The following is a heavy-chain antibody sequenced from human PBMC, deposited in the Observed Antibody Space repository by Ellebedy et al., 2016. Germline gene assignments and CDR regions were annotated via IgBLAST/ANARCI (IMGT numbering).Heavy chain of an antibody. CDR2: TSPGGDT. D-gene: IGHD5-18*01. CDR3: ANSGYSYAWGH. CDR1: GFTFSIYW. V-gene: IGHV3-53*01. Sequence: GESLKISCAASGFTFSIYWMNWVRQAPGRGPEWVSMTSPGGDTHYADSVKGRFTMSRDNSKNTLYLQMNSLTAEDTAVYFCANSGYSYAWGHWGQGTLVTVSS. J-gene: IGHJ4*02.